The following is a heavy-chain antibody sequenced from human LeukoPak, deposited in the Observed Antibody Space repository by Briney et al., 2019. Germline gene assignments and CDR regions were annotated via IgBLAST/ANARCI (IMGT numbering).Heavy chain of an antibody. CDR2: SGSGGDT. V-gene: IGHV3-23*01. CDR1: GFTFSNYA. D-gene: IGHD3-22*01. J-gene: IGHJ4*02. Sequence: GGSLRLSCVASGFTFSNYAMNWVRQAPGKGLEWVSVSGSGGDTHYVDSVKGRFTISRDNSKNTLYLQMNSLRAEDTAVYYCAKDDSSGSSDYWGQGTLVTVSS. CDR3: AKDDSSGSSDY.